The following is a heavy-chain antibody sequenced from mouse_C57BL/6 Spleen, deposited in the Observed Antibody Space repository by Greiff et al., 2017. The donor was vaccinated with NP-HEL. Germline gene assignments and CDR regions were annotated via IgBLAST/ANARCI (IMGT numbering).Heavy chain of an antibody. J-gene: IGHJ2*01. Sequence: QVQLQQPGAELVKPGASVKMSCKASGYTFTSYWITWVKQRPGQGLEWIGDIYPGSGSTNYNEKFKSKATLTVDTSSSTAYMQLSSLTSEDSAVYYCGRWGIYYDYDNFDYWGQGTTLTVSS. CDR3: GRWGIYYDYDNFDY. D-gene: IGHD2-4*01. V-gene: IGHV1-55*01. CDR1: GYTFTSYW. CDR2: IYPGSGST.